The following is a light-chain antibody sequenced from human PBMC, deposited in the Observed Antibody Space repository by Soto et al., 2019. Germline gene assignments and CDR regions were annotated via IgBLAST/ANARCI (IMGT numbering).Light chain of an antibody. Sequence: EIVLTHSPATQSVSPGERATLSCRASQSVGSNLAWYQQRPGQPPRLLIYDASTRATDIPARFSGGGSGTECTLTISSLQSEDFAVYYCQQYNNWPYTFGQGTKLQIK. CDR1: QSVGSN. CDR3: QQYNNWPYT. CDR2: DAS. J-gene: IGKJ2*01. V-gene: IGKV3-15*01.